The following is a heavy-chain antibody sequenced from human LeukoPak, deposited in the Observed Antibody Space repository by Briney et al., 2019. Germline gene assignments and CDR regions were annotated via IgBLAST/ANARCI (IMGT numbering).Heavy chain of an antibody. CDR1: GLTFNRYW. Sequence: GRCLRLSCAASGLTFNRYWTHWVRQVPGKGLVWVSCINIDGSSTTYAESVKGRFTNSRDNARNTLYLQMNSLRAEDTAVYYCARGRGTIYMFDYWGQGTLVTVSS. CDR2: INIDGSST. D-gene: IGHD2/OR15-2a*01. CDR3: ARGRGTIYMFDY. V-gene: IGHV3-74*01. J-gene: IGHJ4*02.